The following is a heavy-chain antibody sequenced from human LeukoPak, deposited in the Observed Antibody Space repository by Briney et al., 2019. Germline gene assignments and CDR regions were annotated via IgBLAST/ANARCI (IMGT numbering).Heavy chain of an antibody. V-gene: IGHV3-7*01. CDR1: GFTFSSYW. CDR3: ARHGGGGVLEWLLVG. J-gene: IGHJ4*02. D-gene: IGHD3-3*01. CDR2: IKQDGSEK. Sequence: PGGSLRLSCAASGFTFSSYWMSWVRQAPGKGLEWVANIKQDGSEKYYVDSVKGRFTISRDDAKNALYLEMNSLRAEDTAEYYCARHGGGGVLEWLLVGWGQGTLVTVSS.